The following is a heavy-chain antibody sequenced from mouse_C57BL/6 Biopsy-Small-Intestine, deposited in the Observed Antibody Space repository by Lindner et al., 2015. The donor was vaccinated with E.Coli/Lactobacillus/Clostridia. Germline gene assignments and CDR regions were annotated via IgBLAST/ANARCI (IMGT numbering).Heavy chain of an antibody. CDR1: GYTFTDYN. V-gene: IGHV1-18*01. CDR3: AGDGD. Sequence: VQLQESGPELVKPGASVKISCKASGYTFTDYNMDWVRQSHGESLEWIGYINPNNGGTGYNQKFKSKATLTVDKSSSTAYMEVHSLTSEDSAVYYCAGDGDWGQGTSVTVSS. J-gene: IGHJ4*01. CDR2: INPNNGGT. D-gene: IGHD1-1*02.